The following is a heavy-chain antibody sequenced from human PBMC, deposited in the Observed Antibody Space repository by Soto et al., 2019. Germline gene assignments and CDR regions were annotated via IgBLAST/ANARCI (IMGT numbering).Heavy chain of an antibody. V-gene: IGHV1-2*04. CDR3: ARASIAVAGEDFDY. CDR1: GYTFTGYE. Sequence: XSVKVSFKASGYTFTGYEMHVVRQPPGQGLEWMGWINPNSGGTNYAQKFQGWATMTRDTSISTAYMELSRLRYDDTAVYYCARASIAVAGEDFDYWGQGTLVTVSS. CDR2: INPNSGGT. J-gene: IGHJ4*02. D-gene: IGHD6-19*01.